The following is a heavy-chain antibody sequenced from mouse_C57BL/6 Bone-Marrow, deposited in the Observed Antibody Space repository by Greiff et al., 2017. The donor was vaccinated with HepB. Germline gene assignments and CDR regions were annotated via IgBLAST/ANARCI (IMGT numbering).Heavy chain of an antibody. Sequence: EVQGVESGGGLVQPGGSMKLSCAASGFTFSDAWMDWVRQSPEKGLEWVAEIRNKANNHATYYAESVKGRFTISRDDSKSSVYLQMNSLRAEDTGIYYCTRAYYSNYDAMDYWGQGTSVTVSS. CDR1: GFTFSDAW. J-gene: IGHJ4*01. V-gene: IGHV6-6*01. CDR2: IRNKANNHAT. D-gene: IGHD2-5*01. CDR3: TRAYYSNYDAMDY.